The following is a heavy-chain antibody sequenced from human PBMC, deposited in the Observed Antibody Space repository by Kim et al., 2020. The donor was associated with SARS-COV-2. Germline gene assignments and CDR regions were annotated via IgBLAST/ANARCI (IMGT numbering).Heavy chain of an antibody. J-gene: IGHJ4*02. CDR1: GFTVSSNY. CDR2: VYSGVST. Sequence: GGSLRLSCAASGFTVSSNYMSWVRQAPGKGLEWVSVVYSGVSTYYADSVKGRFTISRHNSKNTLYLQMNSLRAEDTAVYYCAREGYSSEFDYWGQGTLVTISS. CDR3: AREGYSSEFDY. V-gene: IGHV3-53*04. D-gene: IGHD3-16*02.